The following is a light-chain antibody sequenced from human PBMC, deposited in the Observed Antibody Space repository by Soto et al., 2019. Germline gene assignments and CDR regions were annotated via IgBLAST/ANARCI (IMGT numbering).Light chain of an antibody. CDR2: RVS. CDR1: QSLVKPDGFTY. V-gene: IGKV2-30*01. Sequence: DVVMSQSPLALPVTLGQPAPISCRSSQSLVKPDGFTYLNWCHQRPGQSQRRLINRVSRRDSGVPDRFSSSGSGTEFTRKISRVEAEDVGVYYCMQATAWPYTFGQGTKVEIK. CDR3: MQATAWPYT. J-gene: IGKJ1*01.